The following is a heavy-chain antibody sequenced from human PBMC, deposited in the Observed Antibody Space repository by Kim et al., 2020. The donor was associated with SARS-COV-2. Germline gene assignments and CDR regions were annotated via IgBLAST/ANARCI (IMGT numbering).Heavy chain of an antibody. Sequence: GGSLRLSCAASGYSFGTYAISWVRQTAEKGLEWVSGISASGDTTFYADTVRGRFTISRDNYMNTLYLQMNSLRAEDTAVYYCARPRGSTWFYFDDWGHGT. CDR1: GYSFGTYA. V-gene: IGHV3-23*01. CDR3: ARPRGSTWFYFDD. J-gene: IGHJ4*01. CDR2: ISASGDTT. D-gene: IGHD6-13*01.